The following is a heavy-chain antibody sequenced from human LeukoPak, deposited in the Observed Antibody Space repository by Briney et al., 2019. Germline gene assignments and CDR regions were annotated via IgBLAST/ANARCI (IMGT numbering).Heavy chain of an antibody. J-gene: IGHJ5*02. D-gene: IGHD2-2*01. CDR3: ARDSSTSQYNWFDP. V-gene: IGHV1-18*01. Sequence: ASVKVSCKASGYTFTSYGISWVRQAPGQGLEWMGWISAYNGNTNYAQKLQGRVTMTTDTSTSTAYMELRSLRSDDTAVYYCARDSSTSQYNWFDPWGQGTLVTVSS. CDR1: GYTFTSYG. CDR2: ISAYNGNT.